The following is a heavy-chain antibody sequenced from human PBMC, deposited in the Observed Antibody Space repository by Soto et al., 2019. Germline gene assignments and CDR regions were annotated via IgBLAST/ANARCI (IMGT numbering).Heavy chain of an antibody. V-gene: IGHV3-30*18. CDR1: AFTVSNYG. CDR2: VSYNGRKE. CDR3: AKDSL. Sequence: GGAQRLSCVASAFTVSNYGMHWVRQAPGKGMERVALVSYNGRKEYYADSVKGRFSISRDNSKNTLYVQMNTLRDEGTAVYYCAKDSLRGQ. J-gene: IGHJ6*01.